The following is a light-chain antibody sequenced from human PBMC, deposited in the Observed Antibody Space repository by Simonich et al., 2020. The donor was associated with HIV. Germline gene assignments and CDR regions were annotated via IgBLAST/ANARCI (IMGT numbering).Light chain of an antibody. CDR2: KAS. CDR1: KGISSY. V-gene: IGKV1-5*03. Sequence: IQLTQSPSFLSASVGDRVPITCRARKGISSYLAWYQQKPGKAPKLLIYKASSLESGVPSRFSGSGSGTEFPLTISSLQPDDFATYYCQQYNSYSPWTFGQGTKVEIK. CDR3: QQYNSYSPWT. J-gene: IGKJ1*01.